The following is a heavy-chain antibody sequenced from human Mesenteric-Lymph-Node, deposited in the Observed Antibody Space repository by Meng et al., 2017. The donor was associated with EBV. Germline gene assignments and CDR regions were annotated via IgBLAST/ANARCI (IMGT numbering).Heavy chain of an antibody. Sequence: LLDPSATPSLTCLSSGASSRMTNWCSCVSHPPGKGREWIGEIYHSWSTNYNPSLKSRVTISVDKSKNQFSLKLSSVTAADTAVYYCARANQGLRYFDCWGQGTLVTVSS. CDR2: IYHSWST. J-gene: IGHJ4*02. V-gene: IGHV4-4*02. CDR1: GASSRMTNW. D-gene: IGHD3-9*01. CDR3: ARANQGLRYFDC.